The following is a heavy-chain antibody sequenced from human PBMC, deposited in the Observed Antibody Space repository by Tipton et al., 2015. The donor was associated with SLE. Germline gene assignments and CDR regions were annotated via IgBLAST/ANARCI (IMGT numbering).Heavy chain of an antibody. V-gene: IGHV4-59*12. D-gene: IGHD2-15*01. Sequence: GLVKPSETLSLTCAVSGGSISGYYWSWIRQSPGKGLEWIGHMYYSGGADYNPSLRSRVTISVDTSRNQFALTLNSVTAADTAVYFCAREGGGGGYYYNYMDVWGKGTTVTVSS. CDR2: MYYSGGA. CDR1: GGSISGYY. CDR3: AREGGGGGYYYNYMDV. J-gene: IGHJ6*03.